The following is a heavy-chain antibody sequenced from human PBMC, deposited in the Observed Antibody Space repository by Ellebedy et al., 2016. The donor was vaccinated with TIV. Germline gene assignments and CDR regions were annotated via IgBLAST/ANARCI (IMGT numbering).Heavy chain of an antibody. V-gene: IGHV3-30*18. Sequence: PGGSLRLSCAASGFTFSNCGMHWVRQAPGKGLEWVAVISYDGSTEYYADSVKGRFTIFRDNSKNTLYLQMNSLRPEDTAIYYCAKVNTTMVTVFSYIENWGQGTLVTVSS. CDR3: AKVNTTMVTVFSYIEN. J-gene: IGHJ4*02. CDR1: GFTFSNCG. D-gene: IGHD5-18*01. CDR2: ISYDGSTE.